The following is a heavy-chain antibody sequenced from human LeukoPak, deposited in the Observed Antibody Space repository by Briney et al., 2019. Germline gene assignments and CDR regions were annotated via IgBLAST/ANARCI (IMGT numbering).Heavy chain of an antibody. D-gene: IGHD3-22*01. Sequence: PGGSLRLSCAASGFTFRSFAMNWVRQAPGKGLECVSAISGGGDFTKYADSVKGRFTISRDNSKSTLHLQMNSLRAEDTAVYYCAKSVFDSSGDPYMDVWGKGTTVTISS. V-gene: IGHV3-23*01. J-gene: IGHJ6*03. CDR2: ISGGGDFT. CDR3: AKSVFDSSGDPYMDV. CDR1: GFTFRSFA.